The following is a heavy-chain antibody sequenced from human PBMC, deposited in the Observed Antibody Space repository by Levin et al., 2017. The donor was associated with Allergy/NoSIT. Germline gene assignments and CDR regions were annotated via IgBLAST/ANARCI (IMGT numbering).Heavy chain of an antibody. D-gene: IGHD1-26*01. V-gene: IGHV3-23*01. Sequence: LSLTCAASRFTFSNYVMSWVRQAPGKGLEWVSTISGSGGSTYYADSVKGRFTISRDNSKNTLYLQMYSLRAEDTALYYCAKLYSWNSFDYWGQGTLVTVSS. CDR2: ISGSGGST. J-gene: IGHJ4*02. CDR3: AKLYSWNSFDY. CDR1: RFTFSNYV.